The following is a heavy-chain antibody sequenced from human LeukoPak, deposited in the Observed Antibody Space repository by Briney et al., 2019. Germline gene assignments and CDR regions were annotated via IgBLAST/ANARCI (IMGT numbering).Heavy chain of an antibody. J-gene: IGHJ4*02. V-gene: IGHV3-30*02. D-gene: IGHD2-2*02. Sequence: GGSLRLSCAASGFTFSSYGMHWVRQAPGKGLEWVAFIRYDGSNKYYADSVKGRFTISRDNSKNTLYLQMNSLRAEDTAVYYCAKGAPVYCSSTNCYTTRFDYWGRGTLVTVSS. CDR3: AKGAPVYCSSTNCYTTRFDY. CDR2: IRYDGSNK. CDR1: GFTFSSYG.